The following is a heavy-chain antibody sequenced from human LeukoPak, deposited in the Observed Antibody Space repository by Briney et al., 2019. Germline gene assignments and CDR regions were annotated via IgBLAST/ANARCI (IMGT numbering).Heavy chain of an antibody. J-gene: IGHJ5*02. CDR1: GGSISSYY. CDR2: IYYSGST. D-gene: IGHD6-6*01. CDR3: ARGRPYQLLSYWFDP. V-gene: IGHV4-59*12. Sequence: SETLSLTCTVSGGSISSYYWSWIRQPPGKGLEWIGYIYYSGSTNYNPSLKSRVTTSVDTSKNQFSLKLSSVTAADTAVYYCARGRPYQLLSYWFDPWGQGTLVTVSS.